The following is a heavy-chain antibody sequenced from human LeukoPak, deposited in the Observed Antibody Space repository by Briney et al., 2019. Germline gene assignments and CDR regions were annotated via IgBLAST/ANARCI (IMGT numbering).Heavy chain of an antibody. J-gene: IGHJ4*02. CDR1: GYTFTDYF. CDR2: INPNSGGT. D-gene: IGHD1-26*01. Sequence: PRASVKVSCKTSGYTFTDYFMFWVRQAPGQGLEWIGWINPNSGGTNYAQKFHGRVTMTRDMSINTAYMELTSLLSDDTAIYYCARYKAGSYNLDQWGQGTLVTVSS. CDR3: ARYKAGSYNLDQ. V-gene: IGHV1-2*02.